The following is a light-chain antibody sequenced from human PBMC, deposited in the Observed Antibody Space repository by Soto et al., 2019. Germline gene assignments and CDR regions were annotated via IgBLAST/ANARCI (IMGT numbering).Light chain of an antibody. CDR1: QSVSSNY. J-gene: IGKJ1*01. CDR2: GAS. V-gene: IGKV3-20*01. CDR3: QQYGATRWT. Sequence: EIVLTQSPGALSSSPGETITLSCRASQSVSSNYLAWYQQKPGQAPRLLVYGASSRATGIPDRFSGSGSGKYFTLTIIRLEPEDFPVYYCQQYGATRWTVGQGTKADIK.